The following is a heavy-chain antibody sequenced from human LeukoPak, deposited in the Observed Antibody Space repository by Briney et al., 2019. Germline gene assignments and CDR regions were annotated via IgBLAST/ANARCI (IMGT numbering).Heavy chain of an antibody. V-gene: IGHV3-30*02. D-gene: IGHD3-10*01. CDR2: ITHDGINQ. CDR3: ARNNYYGSGTISGYFDY. Sequence: GGSLRLSCATSAFTFSHYGMHWVRQAPGKGLEWVAFITHDGINQYYADSVQGRFTISRDNSKNTLYLQMNSLRAEDTAVYYCARNNYYGSGTISGYFDYWGQGTLVTVSS. CDR1: AFTFSHYG. J-gene: IGHJ4*02.